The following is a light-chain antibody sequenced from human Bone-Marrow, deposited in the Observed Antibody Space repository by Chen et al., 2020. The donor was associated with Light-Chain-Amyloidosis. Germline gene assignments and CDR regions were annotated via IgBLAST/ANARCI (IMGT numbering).Light chain of an antibody. CDR2: MAS. CDR1: QSISSW. V-gene: IGKV1-5*03. Sequence: DIQMTQSPSILSASVGDRVTITCRASQSISSWLAWYQQKPGKAPNLLISMASGLESGVPSRFSGSGSGTEFTLTISSLQPDDFATYYCQQYHVYSTFGQGTKVEIK. J-gene: IGKJ1*01. CDR3: QQYHVYST.